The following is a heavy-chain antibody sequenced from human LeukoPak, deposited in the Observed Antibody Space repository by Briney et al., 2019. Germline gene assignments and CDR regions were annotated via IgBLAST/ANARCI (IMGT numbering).Heavy chain of an antibody. Sequence: GGSLRLSCAASGFTFSSYAMSWVRQAPGKGLEWVSSISSSSSYIYYADSVKGRFTISRDNAKNSLYLQMNSLRAEDTAVYYCAREGTLLYYGSGSFDYWGQGTLVSVSS. CDR2: ISSSSSYI. D-gene: IGHD3-10*01. CDR1: GFTFSSYA. CDR3: AREGTLLYYGSGSFDY. J-gene: IGHJ4*02. V-gene: IGHV3-21*01.